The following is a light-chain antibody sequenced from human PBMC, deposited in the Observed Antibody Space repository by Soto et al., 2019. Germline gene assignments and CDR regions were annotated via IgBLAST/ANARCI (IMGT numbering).Light chain of an antibody. CDR2: KND. V-gene: IGLV1-47*01. CDR1: TSNIGTNY. Sequence: QAVVTQAPSASETPGQRVTISCSGSTSNIGTNYVYWYQQFPGRAPKVVVFKNDQRPSGVPDRFSGSKSGTSASLAISGLRSEDEADYYCAAWDDTLSGVVFGGGTKVTVL. CDR3: AAWDDTLSGVV. J-gene: IGLJ3*02.